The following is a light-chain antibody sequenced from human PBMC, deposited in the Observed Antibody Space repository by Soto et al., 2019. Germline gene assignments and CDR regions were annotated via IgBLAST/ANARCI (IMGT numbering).Light chain of an antibody. CDR3: SSYTSSSTFYV. Sequence: QSALTQPPSVSGSPGQSVTISCTGSSSDVGSYNRVSWYQQSPGTAPKLMIFEVTNRPSGVPDRFSGSKSGNTASLTISGLQAEDEADYYCSSYTSSSTFYVFGAGTKVTVL. V-gene: IGLV2-18*02. CDR2: EVT. CDR1: SSDVGSYNR. J-gene: IGLJ1*01.